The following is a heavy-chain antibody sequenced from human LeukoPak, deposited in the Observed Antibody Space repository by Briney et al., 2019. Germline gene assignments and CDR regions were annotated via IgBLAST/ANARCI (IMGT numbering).Heavy chain of an antibody. V-gene: IGHV1-2*02. Sequence: GASVKVSCKASGYTFTGYYMHWVRQAPGQGLEWMGWINPNSGGTNYAQKFQGRVTMTRDTSISTAYMELSSLRSDDAAVYYCAITGIDIVVVPAAVNWFDPWGQGTLVTVSS. D-gene: IGHD2-2*01. CDR3: AITGIDIVVVPAAVNWFDP. CDR1: GYTFTGYY. CDR2: INPNSGGT. J-gene: IGHJ5*02.